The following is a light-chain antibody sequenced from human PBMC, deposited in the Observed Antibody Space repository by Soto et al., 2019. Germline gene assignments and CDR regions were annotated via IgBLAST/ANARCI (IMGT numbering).Light chain of an antibody. CDR3: QQYENLPLT. Sequence: DIQMTQSPSSLSASVGDRVTITCQASQDITNYLNWFQQKPRKAPKLLIYDASNLETGVPSRFSGSGSGTDFTFTISSLQPEDIATYYCQQYENLPLTFGGGTRWIS. CDR1: QDITNY. V-gene: IGKV1-33*01. CDR2: DAS. J-gene: IGKJ4*01.